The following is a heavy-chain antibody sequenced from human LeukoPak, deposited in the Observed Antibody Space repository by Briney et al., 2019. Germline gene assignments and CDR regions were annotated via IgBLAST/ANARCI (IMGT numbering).Heavy chain of an antibody. Sequence: GGSLRLSCAASGFTFSNYGMHWVRQAPAKGLEWVAVISYEGSNKYYADSVKGRFTISRDNSKNTLYLQMNSLRAEDTAVYYCAKDSPTVAGNLGYWGQGTLVTVSS. CDR2: ISYEGSNK. V-gene: IGHV3-30*18. D-gene: IGHD6-19*01. J-gene: IGHJ4*02. CDR3: AKDSPTVAGNLGY. CDR1: GFTFSNYG.